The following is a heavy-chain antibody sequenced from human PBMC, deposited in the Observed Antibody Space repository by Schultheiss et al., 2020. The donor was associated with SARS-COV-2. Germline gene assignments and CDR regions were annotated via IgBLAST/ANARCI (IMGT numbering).Heavy chain of an antibody. CDR1: GYTFTGYY. D-gene: IGHD3-16*01. J-gene: IGHJ4*02. CDR2: INPNSGGT. V-gene: IGHV1-2*04. Sequence: ASVKVSCKASGYTFTGYYMHWVRQAPGQGLEWMGWINPNSGGTNYAQKFQGWVTMTTDTSTSTAYMELRSLRSDDTAVYYCARGEGGSYPYTVAYYFDYWGQGTLVTVSS. CDR3: ARGEGGSYPYTVAYYFDY.